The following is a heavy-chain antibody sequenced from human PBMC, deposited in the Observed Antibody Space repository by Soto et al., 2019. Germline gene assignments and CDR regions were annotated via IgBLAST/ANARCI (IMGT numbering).Heavy chain of an antibody. J-gene: IGHJ5*02. V-gene: IGHV4-39*01. CDR1: GGSISSSSYY. Sequence: SETLSLTCIVSGGSISSSSYYWGRIRQPPGKGLEWIGSIYCSGSTYYNPSLKSRVTISVDTSKNQFSLKLSSVTAADTAVFYCARHRARNWFDPWGQGTLVTVSS. D-gene: IGHD6-6*01. CDR3: ARHRARNWFDP. CDR2: IYCSGST.